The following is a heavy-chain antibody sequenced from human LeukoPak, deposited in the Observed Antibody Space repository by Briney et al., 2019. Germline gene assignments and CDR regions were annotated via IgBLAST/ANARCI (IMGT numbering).Heavy chain of an antibody. D-gene: IGHD2-8*01. Sequence: PSETLSHTCAVSGGSISSSNWWSWVRPPPGKGLEWIGEIYHSGSTNYNPSLKSRITMSVDMSKNQFSLQLNSVTPEDTAVYYCVQENRVNIWYYLDYWGQGTLVTVSS. V-gene: IGHV4-4*02. J-gene: IGHJ4*02. CDR2: IYHSGST. CDR3: VQENRVNIWYYLDY. CDR1: GGSISSSNW.